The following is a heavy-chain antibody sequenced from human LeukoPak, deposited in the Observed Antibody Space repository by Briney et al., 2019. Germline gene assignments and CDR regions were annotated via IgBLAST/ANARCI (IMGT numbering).Heavy chain of an antibody. J-gene: IGHJ4*02. Sequence: GGXLRLSCAASGFTFSKYGIHWVRQAPGKGLEWVTFIRYDGSNKYYADSVKGRFTISRDNSKNTLYLQMNSLGADDTAIYYCAKDNRAYYYGSSGYDYWGQGTLVTVSS. CDR2: IRYDGSNK. CDR1: GFTFSKYG. CDR3: AKDNRAYYYGSSGYDY. D-gene: IGHD3-22*01. V-gene: IGHV3-30*02.